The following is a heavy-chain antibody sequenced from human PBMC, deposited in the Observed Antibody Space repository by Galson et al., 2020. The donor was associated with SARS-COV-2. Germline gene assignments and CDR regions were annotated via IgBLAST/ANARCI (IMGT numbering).Heavy chain of an antibody. Sequence: SETLSLTCAVSGGSFSGYYWRWIRQPPGKGLEWIGELNHSGSTNYNPSLKSRVTISVDTTNNQFSLKLSSVTAADTAVYYCAGGHYSSSWFGENYYFVYWCQGTLVTVAS. CDR3: AGGHYSSSWFGENYYFVY. V-gene: IGHV4-34*01. CDR2: LNHSGST. CDR1: GGSFSGYY. D-gene: IGHD6-13*01. J-gene: IGHJ4*02.